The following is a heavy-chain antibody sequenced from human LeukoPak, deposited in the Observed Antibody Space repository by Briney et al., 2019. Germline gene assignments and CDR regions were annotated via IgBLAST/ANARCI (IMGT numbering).Heavy chain of an antibody. D-gene: IGHD3-3*01. V-gene: IGHV1-18*04. CDR3: ARMKYYDFWSGYPGHAFDI. Sequence: ASVKVSCKTSGYTFTNYGVSWVRQAPGQGLEWVGWISNHNATTNFAQKLHGRVTLTTDTSTATAYMELRSLRSEDTAVYYCARMKYYDFWSGYPGHAFDIWGQGTMVTVSS. CDR2: ISNHNATT. J-gene: IGHJ3*02. CDR1: GYTFTNYG.